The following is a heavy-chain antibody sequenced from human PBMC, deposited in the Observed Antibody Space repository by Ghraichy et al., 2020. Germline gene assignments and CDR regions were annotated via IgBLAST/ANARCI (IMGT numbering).Heavy chain of an antibody. CDR3: ARDYCSSTSCYRYGAWFDP. D-gene: IGHD2-2*02. Sequence: ASVKVSCKASGYTFTSYGISWVRQAPGQGLEWMGWISAYNGNTNYAQKLQGRVTMTTDTSTSTAYMELRSLRSDDTAVYYCARDYCSSTSCYRYGAWFDPWGQGTLVTVSS. CDR1: GYTFTSYG. V-gene: IGHV1-18*01. CDR2: ISAYNGNT. J-gene: IGHJ5*02.